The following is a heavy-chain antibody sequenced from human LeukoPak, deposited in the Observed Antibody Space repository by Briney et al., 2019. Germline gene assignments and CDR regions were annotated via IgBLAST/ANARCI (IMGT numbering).Heavy chain of an antibody. J-gene: IGHJ4*02. D-gene: IGHD4-23*01. CDR3: ARDSPDYAGVSDC. CDR1: GGSISSSYYY. V-gene: IGHV4-61*05. Sequence: SETLSLTCTVSGGSISSSYYYWGWIRQPPGKRLEWVGYAYYSGSTNYNPSLSGRVTISLDRSNNQVSLRLTSVTAADTAVYYCARDSPDYAGVSDCWGQGTLVTVSS. CDR2: AYYSGST.